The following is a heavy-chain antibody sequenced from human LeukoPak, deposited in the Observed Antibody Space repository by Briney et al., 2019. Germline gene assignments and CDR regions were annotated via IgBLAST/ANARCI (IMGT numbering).Heavy chain of an antibody. V-gene: IGHV4-4*07. D-gene: IGHD3-10*01. Sequence: PSETLSLTCTVSGGSISSYYWSWIRQPAGKGLEWIGRIYTSGSTNYNPSLKSRVTMSVDTSKNQFSLKLSSVTAADTAVYYCARDGYYGSGSYYKERWFDPWGQGTLVTVSS. CDR3: ARDGYYGSGSYYKERWFDP. CDR2: IYTSGST. CDR1: GGSISSYY. J-gene: IGHJ5*02.